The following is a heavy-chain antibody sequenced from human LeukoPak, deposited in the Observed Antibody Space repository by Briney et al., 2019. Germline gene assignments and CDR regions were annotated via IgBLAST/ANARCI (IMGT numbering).Heavy chain of an antibody. CDR3: ASIVVVPAAQQGPRGYFDY. J-gene: IGHJ4*02. CDR1: GGSISSSSYY. Sequence: SETLSLTCTVSGGSISSSSYYWGWIRQPPGKGLEWIGSIYYSGSTYYNPSLKSRVTISVDTSKNQFSLKLSSVTAADTAVYYCASIVVVPAAQQGPRGYFDYWGQGTLVTVSS. V-gene: IGHV4-39*01. D-gene: IGHD2-2*01. CDR2: IYYSGST.